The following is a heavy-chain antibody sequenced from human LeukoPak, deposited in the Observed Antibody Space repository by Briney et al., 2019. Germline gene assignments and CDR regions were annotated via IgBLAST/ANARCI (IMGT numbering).Heavy chain of an antibody. CDR3: AKDRQNYYYYYMDV. V-gene: IGHV3-30*02. CDR2: IRYDGSNK. J-gene: IGHJ6*03. Sequence: GGSLRLSCAASGFIFSDYYMSWIRQAPGKGLEWVAFIRYDGSNKYYADSVKGRFTISRDNSKNTLYLQMNSLRAEDTAVYYCAKDRQNYYYYYMDVWGKGTTVTISS. CDR1: GFIFSDYY.